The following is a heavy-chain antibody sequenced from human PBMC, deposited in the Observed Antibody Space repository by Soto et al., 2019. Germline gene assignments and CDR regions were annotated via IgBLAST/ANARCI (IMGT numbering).Heavy chain of an antibody. CDR2: ISAYNGNT. CDR3: ARDWANYDILTGPRDASDI. CDR1: GYTFTSYG. Sequence: ASVKVSCKASGYTFTSYGISWVRQAPGQGLEWMGWISAYNGNTNYAQKLQGRVTMTTDTSTSTAYMELRSLRSDDTAVYYCARDWANYDILTGPRDASDIWGQGTMVT. V-gene: IGHV1-18*01. J-gene: IGHJ3*02. D-gene: IGHD3-9*01.